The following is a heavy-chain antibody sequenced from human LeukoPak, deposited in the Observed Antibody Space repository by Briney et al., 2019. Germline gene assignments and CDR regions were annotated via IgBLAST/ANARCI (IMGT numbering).Heavy chain of an antibody. J-gene: IGHJ4*02. D-gene: IGHD1-7*01. V-gene: IGHV4-59*01. CDR2: IYYSGST. CDR1: GGSISSYY. Sequence: SETLSLTCTVSGGSISSYYWSWIRQPPGKGLEWIGYIYYSGSTNYNPSLKSRVTISVDTSKNQFSLKLSSVTAADTAVYYCARARNWNSNFDYWGQGTLVTVSS. CDR3: ARARNWNSNFDY.